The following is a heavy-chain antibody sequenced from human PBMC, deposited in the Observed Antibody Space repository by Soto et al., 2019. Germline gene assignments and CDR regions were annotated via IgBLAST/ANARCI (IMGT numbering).Heavy chain of an antibody. CDR1: GGSISSYY. Sequence: QVQLQESGPGLVKPSETLSLTCTVSGGSISSYYWSWIRQPPGKGLEWIGFIYYSGSTNYNPSLKSRVTISVDTSKNQFSLKLSSVTAADTAVYYCARHRGYTYGDDYWGQGTLVTVSS. CDR2: IYYSGST. V-gene: IGHV4-59*08. D-gene: IGHD5-18*01. CDR3: ARHRGYTYGDDY. J-gene: IGHJ4*02.